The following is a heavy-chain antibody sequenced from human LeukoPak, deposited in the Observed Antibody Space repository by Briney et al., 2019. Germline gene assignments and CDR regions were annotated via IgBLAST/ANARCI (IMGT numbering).Heavy chain of an antibody. CDR3: ARGWAVVAAPFDY. D-gene: IGHD2-15*01. Sequence: ASDTLSLTCAVYGGSFSGYYGRWIRQPPGKGLEWIGEINHSGSTNYNPSLKSRVTISVDTSKNQFSLKLSSVTAADTAVYYCARGWAVVAAPFDYWGQGTLVTVFS. V-gene: IGHV4-34*01. J-gene: IGHJ4*02. CDR2: INHSGST. CDR1: GGSFSGYY.